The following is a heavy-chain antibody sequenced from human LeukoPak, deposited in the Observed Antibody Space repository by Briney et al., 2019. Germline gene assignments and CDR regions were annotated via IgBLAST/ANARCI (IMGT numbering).Heavy chain of an antibody. CDR1: GGSISSSSYY. V-gene: IGHV4-39*01. D-gene: IGHD6-19*01. CDR3: ARQPVAGSKYYYYYYGMDV. J-gene: IGHJ6*02. Sequence: PXETLSLTCTVSGGSISSSSYYWGWIRQPPGKGLEWVGSIYYSGSTYYNPSLKSRVTISVDTSKNQFSLKLSSVTAADTAVYYCARQPVAGSKYYYYYYGMDVWGQGTTVTVSS. CDR2: IYYSGST.